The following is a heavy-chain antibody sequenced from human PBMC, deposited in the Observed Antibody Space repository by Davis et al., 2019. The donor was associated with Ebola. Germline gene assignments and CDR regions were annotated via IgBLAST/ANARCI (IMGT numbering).Heavy chain of an antibody. CDR2: ISGYNGNT. J-gene: IGHJ3*02. CDR3: ARDREGEYDI. CDR1: GYTFTSSA. Sequence: ASVKVSCKASGYTFTSSAFSWVRQAPGQGLEWVGWISGYNGNTEYAQKYQGRVTMTTDTSTSTVYMELRNLRSDDAAVYYCARDREGEYDIWGQGTMVTVSS. V-gene: IGHV1-18*01. D-gene: IGHD3-16*01.